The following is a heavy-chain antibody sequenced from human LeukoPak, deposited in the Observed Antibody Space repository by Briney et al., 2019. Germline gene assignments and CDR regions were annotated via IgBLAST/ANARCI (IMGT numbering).Heavy chain of an antibody. V-gene: IGHV1-46*01. CDR2: VNPTGGST. CDR3: ARDDCSSTSCSRRNPLLAPFDY. Sequence: GASVKVSCTASGYTFTTNYMHWVRQAPGQGLEWMGIVNPTGGSTTYAQKFQGRVTITADESTSTAYMELSSLRSEDTAVYYCARDDCSSTSCSRRNPLLAPFDYWGQGTLVTVSS. J-gene: IGHJ4*02. CDR1: GYTFTTNY. D-gene: IGHD2-2*01.